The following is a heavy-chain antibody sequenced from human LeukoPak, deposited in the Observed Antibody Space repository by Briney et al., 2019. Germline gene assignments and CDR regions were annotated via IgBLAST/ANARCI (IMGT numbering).Heavy chain of an antibody. D-gene: IGHD4-17*01. CDR3: ARGPWTNDYGPTIPF. CDR1: RFTFSPFSTYP. Sequence: GGSLRLSCAASRFTFSPFSTYPMHWVRQAPGKGVEWVAVISDDGTEEYYADSVRGRFAISRDNSKNSLFSQMNSLRAEDTAVYFCARGPWTNDYGPTIPFWGQGTLVTVSS. J-gene: IGHJ4*02. V-gene: IGHV3-30*09. CDR2: ISDDGTEE.